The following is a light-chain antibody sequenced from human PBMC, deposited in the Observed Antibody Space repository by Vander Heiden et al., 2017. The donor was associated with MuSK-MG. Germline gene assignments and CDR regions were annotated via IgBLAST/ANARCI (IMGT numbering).Light chain of an antibody. CDR2: WAS. J-gene: IGKJ2*01. V-gene: IGKV4-1*01. CDR3: QQDDSTPYT. Sequence: DIVMTQSPDSLAVSLGERATINCKSSQSVLYSSNNKNYVAWYQQKPGQPPKLLIYWASTRESGVPDRFSGGGSGTDFTLTISRLQAEDVAVYYCQQDDSTPYTFGQGTKMEIK. CDR1: QSVLYSSNNKNY.